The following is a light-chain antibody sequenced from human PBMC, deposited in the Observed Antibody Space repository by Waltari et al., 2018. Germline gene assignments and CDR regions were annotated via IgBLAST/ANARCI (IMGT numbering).Light chain of an antibody. CDR1: PSLVHSDGNTY. V-gene: IGKV2-30*02. CDR2: KVS. J-gene: IGKJ1*01. CDR3: MQATHWPLT. Sequence: VVMTQSQLSLPVPRGQLASISFCASPSLVHSDGNTYFNWFQHRPGQSTRSLIYKVSNRDSGVRDRFSGSRSGTDFTLKNSRVEAEDVGVYYCMQATHWPLTFGQGTKVEI.